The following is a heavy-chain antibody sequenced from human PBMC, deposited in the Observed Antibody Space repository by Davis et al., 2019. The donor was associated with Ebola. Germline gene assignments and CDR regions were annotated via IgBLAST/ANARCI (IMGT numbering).Heavy chain of an antibody. V-gene: IGHV3-23*01. CDR1: GFTFSSSA. CDR2: IGGSGGSI. D-gene: IGHD7-27*01. CDR3: ATDRNWDFDY. J-gene: IGHJ4*02. Sequence: GGSLRLSCAASGFTFSSSAMSWGRQAPGKGLEWVSSIGGSGGSIYYADSVKGRFTISRDNSKNTLYLQMNSLRDEDTAVYYCATDRNWDFDYWGQGTLVTVSS.